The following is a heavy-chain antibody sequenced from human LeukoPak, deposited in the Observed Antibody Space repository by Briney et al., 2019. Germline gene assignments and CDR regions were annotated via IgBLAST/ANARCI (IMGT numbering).Heavy chain of an antibody. J-gene: IGHJ3*02. Sequence: GGSLRLSCAASGFTVSSNYMSWVRQAPGKGLEWVSVIYSGGSTYYADSVKGRFTISRDNSKNTLYLQMNSLRAEDTAVYYCAKALGGYSGYDPKDAFDIWGQGTMVTVSS. CDR2: IYSGGST. D-gene: IGHD5-12*01. CDR3: AKALGGYSGYDPKDAFDI. V-gene: IGHV3-53*01. CDR1: GFTVSSNY.